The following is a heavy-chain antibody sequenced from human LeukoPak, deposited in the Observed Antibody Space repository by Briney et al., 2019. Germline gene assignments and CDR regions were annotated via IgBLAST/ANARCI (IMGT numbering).Heavy chain of an antibody. Sequence: GESLKISCKGSGYRFTNYWIGWVRQMPGKGLEWMRIIYPADSDTRYSPSFQGQVTISADKSISTAYLQWSRLKASDTAMYYCARAPSSVAATSLGVWGQGTLVTVSS. D-gene: IGHD6-19*01. J-gene: IGHJ4*02. CDR2: IYPADSDT. CDR1: GYRFTNYW. CDR3: ARAPSSVAATSLGV. V-gene: IGHV5-51*01.